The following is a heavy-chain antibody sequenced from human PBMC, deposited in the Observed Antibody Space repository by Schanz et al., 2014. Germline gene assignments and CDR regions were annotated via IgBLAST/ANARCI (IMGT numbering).Heavy chain of an antibody. CDR3: AKAKSGAHGAFDN. V-gene: IGHV3-23*01. CDR1: GFTFSSYA. J-gene: IGHJ3*02. Sequence: EVQLLESGGGLVQPGGSLRLSCAASGFTFSSYAMSWVRQAPGKGLEWVSAISGSGGSTYYADSVKGRFIISRDNSKNNSKNTLYVQMNSLRAEDAAVYYYAKAKSGAHGAFDNWGQGTMVTVSS. D-gene: IGHD3-10*01. CDR2: ISGSGGST.